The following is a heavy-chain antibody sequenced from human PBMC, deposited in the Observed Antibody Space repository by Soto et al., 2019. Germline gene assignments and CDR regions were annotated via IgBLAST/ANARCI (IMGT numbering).Heavy chain of an antibody. D-gene: IGHD1-7*01. J-gene: IGHJ4*02. V-gene: IGHV2-70*11. CDR3: ARMSRISGATPILDF. Sequence: SGPTLVNPTQTLTLTCTFSGFSLGTRGMCVSWIRQPPGKALEWLARIDWDDDKYYNTSLKTRLNIYKDTSKNQVVLTMTNMDPVDTATYYCARMSRISGATPILDFWGQGIPVTVSS. CDR2: IDWDDDK. CDR1: GFSLGTRGMC.